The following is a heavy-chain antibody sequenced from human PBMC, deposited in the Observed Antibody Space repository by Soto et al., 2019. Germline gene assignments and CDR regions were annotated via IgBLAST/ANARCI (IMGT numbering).Heavy chain of an antibody. CDR3: AREAVAGSSDY. D-gene: IGHD6-19*01. J-gene: IGHJ4*02. V-gene: IGHV1-3*01. CDR1: GYTFTSYA. Sequence: ASVKVSCKASGYTFTSYAMHWVRQAPGQRLEWMGWISAGNGNTKYSQKFQGRVTITRDTSASTAYMELSSLRSEDTAVYYCAREAVAGSSDYWGQGTLVTVSS. CDR2: ISAGNGNT.